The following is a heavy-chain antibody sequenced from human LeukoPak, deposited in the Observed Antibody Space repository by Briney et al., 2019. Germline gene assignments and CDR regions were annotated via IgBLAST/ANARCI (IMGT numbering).Heavy chain of an antibody. CDR3: VRDKDWGFDS. J-gene: IGHJ4*02. CDR1: GFTFTSYT. Sequence: GESLRLSCAASGFTFTSYTMNWVRQAPGKAREWVSHIGTGTSTVGYADSIKGRFTISRDNAKNSVDPQMSSLRVDDSAVYYCVRDKDWGFDSWGQGTLVTVSS. V-gene: IGHV3-48*01. D-gene: IGHD7-27*01. CDR2: IGTGTSTV.